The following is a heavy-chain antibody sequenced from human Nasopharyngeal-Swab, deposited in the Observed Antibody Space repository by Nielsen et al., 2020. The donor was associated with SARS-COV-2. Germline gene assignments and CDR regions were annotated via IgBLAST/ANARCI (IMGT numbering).Heavy chain of an antibody. CDR1: GGSISSYY. CDR3: ARALTTYYDFWSGYYVFDY. V-gene: IGHV4-59*13. Sequence: SETLSLTCTVSGGSISSYYWSWIRQPPGKGLEWIGYIYYSGSTNCNPSLKSRVTISVDTSKNQFSLKLSSVTAADTAVYYCARALTTYYDFWSGYYVFDYWGQGTLVTVSS. CDR2: IYYSGST. D-gene: IGHD3-3*01. J-gene: IGHJ4*02.